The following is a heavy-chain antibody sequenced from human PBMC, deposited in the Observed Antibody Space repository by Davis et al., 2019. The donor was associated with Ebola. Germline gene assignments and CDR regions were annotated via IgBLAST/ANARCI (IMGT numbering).Heavy chain of an antibody. CDR3: ARWKNIKYYYDSSGYYYDY. J-gene: IGHJ4*02. V-gene: IGHV4-59*08. Sequence: MPRGSLRLSCTVSGGSISSYYWSWIRQPPGKGLEWIGYIYYSGSTYYNPSLKSRVTISVDTSKNQFSLKLSSVTAADTAVYYCARWKNIKYYYDSSGYYYDYWGQGTLVTVSS. CDR1: GGSISSYY. D-gene: IGHD3-22*01. CDR2: IYYSGST.